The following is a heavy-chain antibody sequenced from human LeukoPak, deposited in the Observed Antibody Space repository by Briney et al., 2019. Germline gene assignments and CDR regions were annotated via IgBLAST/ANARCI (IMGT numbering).Heavy chain of an antibody. CDR1: GFTFSSYA. V-gene: IGHV3-23*01. D-gene: IGHD5-24*01. J-gene: IGHJ4*02. CDR2: ISGSGGST. CDR3: AKTREMATILVEFGN. Sequence: GGSLRLSCAASGFTFSSYAMSWDRQAPGKGLEWVSAISGSGGSTYYADSVKGRFTISRDNSKNTLYLQMNSLRAEDTAVYYCAKTREMATILVEFGNWGQGTLVTVSS.